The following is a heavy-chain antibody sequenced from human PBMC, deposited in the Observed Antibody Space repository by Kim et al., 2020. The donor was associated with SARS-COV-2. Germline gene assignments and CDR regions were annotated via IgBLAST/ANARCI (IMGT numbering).Heavy chain of an antibody. J-gene: IGHJ6*03. V-gene: IGHV3-30*02. CDR3: AKTHLYCTNGVCIDNYYMDV. Sequence: RFTISRDNSKNTLYLQMNSLRAEDTAVYYCAKTHLYCTNGVCIDNYYMDVWGKGTTVTVSS. D-gene: IGHD2-8*01.